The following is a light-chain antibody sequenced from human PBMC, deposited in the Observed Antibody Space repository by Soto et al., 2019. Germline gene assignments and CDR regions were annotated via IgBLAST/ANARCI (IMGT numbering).Light chain of an antibody. CDR3: SSYTSSSTYV. Sequence: QSALTQPASVSGSPGQSITISCTGTSSGVGGYNYVSWYQQHPGKAPKLIIYDVSNRPSGVSNRFSGSKSGNTASLTISGLQAEDEADHYCSSYTSSSTYVFGTGTKLTVL. J-gene: IGLJ1*01. CDR2: DVS. CDR1: SSGVGGYNY. V-gene: IGLV2-14*01.